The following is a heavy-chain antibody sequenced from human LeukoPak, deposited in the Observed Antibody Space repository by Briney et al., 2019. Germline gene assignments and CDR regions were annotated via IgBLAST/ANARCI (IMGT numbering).Heavy chain of an antibody. D-gene: IGHD2-2*01. V-gene: IGHV3-33*06. J-gene: IGHJ3*02. CDR2: IWYDGSNK. CDR3: ANLGYCSSTSCLRGDAFDI. CDR1: GFTFSSYG. Sequence: GRSLRLSCAASGFTFSSYGMHWVRQAPGKGLEWVAVIWYDGSNKYYADSVKGRFTISRDNSKNTLYLQMNSLRAEGTAVYYCANLGYCSSTSCLRGDAFDIWGQGTMVTVSS.